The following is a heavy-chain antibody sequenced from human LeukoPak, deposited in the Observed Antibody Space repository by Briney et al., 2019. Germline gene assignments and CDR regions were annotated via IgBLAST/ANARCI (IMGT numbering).Heavy chain of an antibody. J-gene: IGHJ3*01. D-gene: IGHD3-16*01. Sequence: GGSLRLSCAVSGFTFSSYGMSWVRQAPGKGLEWVSVISGSGGRTYYADSVKGRFTISRDNSKNTLYLQMNSLRVEDTAVYYCAKLGGSPSWGQGTMVTVSS. CDR2: ISGSGGRT. V-gene: IGHV3-23*01. CDR3: AKLGGSPS. CDR1: GFTFSSYG.